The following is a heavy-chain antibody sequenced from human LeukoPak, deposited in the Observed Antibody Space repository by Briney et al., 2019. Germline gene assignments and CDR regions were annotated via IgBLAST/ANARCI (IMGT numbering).Heavy chain of an antibody. J-gene: IGHJ4*02. CDR3: ARQIASAGTAGFDF. CDR1: GGSISSSSYY. V-gene: IGHV4-39*07. Sequence: SETLSLTCTVPGGSISSSSYYWGWIRQPPGKGLEWIGSLYYSGSTYHNPSLKSRVTMSGDTSKNQSSLRLRSVTAADTAVYYCARQIASAGTAGFDFWGQGALVTVSS. CDR2: LYYSGST. D-gene: IGHD6-13*01.